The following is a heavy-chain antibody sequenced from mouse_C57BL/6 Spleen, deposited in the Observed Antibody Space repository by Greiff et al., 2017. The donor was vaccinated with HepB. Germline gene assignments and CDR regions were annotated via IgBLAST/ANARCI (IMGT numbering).Heavy chain of an antibody. CDR2: IYPRSGNT. V-gene: IGHV1-81*01. J-gene: IGHJ4*01. CDR1: GYTFTSYG. Sequence: QVHVKQSGAELARPGASVKLSCKASGYTFTSYGISWVKQRTGQGLEWIGEIYPRSGNTYYNEKFKGKATLTADKSSSTAYMELRSLTSEDSAVYFCARENYYYYGSSPLMDYWGQGTSVTVSS. CDR3: ARENYYYYGSSPLMDY. D-gene: IGHD1-1*01.